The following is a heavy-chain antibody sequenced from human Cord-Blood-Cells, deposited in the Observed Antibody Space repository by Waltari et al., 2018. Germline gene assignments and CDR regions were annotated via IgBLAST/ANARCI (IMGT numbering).Heavy chain of an antibody. J-gene: IGHJ6*02. D-gene: IGHD2-15*01. V-gene: IGHV1-8*01. CDR2: MNPNSGNT. Sequence: QVQLVQSGAEVKKPGASVKVSCKASGYTFTSYDINWVRQATGQGLEWMGWMNPNSGNTGYAQKFQGRVTMTRNTSINTAYMELSSLRSEDTAVYYCARGCSGGSCCPYYYYGMDVWGQGTTVTVSS. CDR1: GYTFTSYD. CDR3: ARGCSGGSCCPYYYYGMDV.